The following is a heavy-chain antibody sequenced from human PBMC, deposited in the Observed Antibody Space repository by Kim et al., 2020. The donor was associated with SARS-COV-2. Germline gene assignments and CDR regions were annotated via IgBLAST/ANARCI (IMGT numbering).Heavy chain of an antibody. D-gene: IGHD6-13*01. Sequence: VSVKSRITINPDTSKNQFSLQLNSVTPEDTAVYYCARDPVAAAGTGAFDIWGQGTMVTVSS. J-gene: IGHJ3*02. V-gene: IGHV6-1*01. CDR3: ARDPVAAAGTGAFDI.